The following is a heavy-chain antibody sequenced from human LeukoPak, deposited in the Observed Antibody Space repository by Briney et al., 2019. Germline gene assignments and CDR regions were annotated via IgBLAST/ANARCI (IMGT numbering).Heavy chain of an antibody. CDR3: ARDGGDVLNWFDP. V-gene: IGHV3-7*01. J-gene: IGHJ5*02. CDR2: IKQDGSEK. Sequence: GGSLRLSCAASGFTFSSYWMSWVRQAPGKGLEWVANIKQDGSEKYYVDSVKGRFTISRDNAKNSLYLQMNSLRAEDTAVYYCARDGGDVLNWFDPWGQGTLVTVSS. CDR1: GFTFSSYW. D-gene: IGHD3-16*01.